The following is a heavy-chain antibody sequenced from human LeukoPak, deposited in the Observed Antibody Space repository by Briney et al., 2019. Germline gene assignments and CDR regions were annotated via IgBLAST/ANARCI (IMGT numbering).Heavy chain of an antibody. Sequence: ASVKVSCKASGYTFTGYYMHWVRQAPGQGLEWMGWIDPTSGGTNYAQKFQGRVTMTRDTSISTAYMELSRLRSDDTAVYYCARSRSVITTTIIVIRRTWFDPWGQGTLVTVSS. CDR1: GYTFTGYY. V-gene: IGHV1-2*02. D-gene: IGHD3-22*01. CDR3: ARSRSVITTTIIVIRRTWFDP. CDR2: IDPTSGGT. J-gene: IGHJ5*02.